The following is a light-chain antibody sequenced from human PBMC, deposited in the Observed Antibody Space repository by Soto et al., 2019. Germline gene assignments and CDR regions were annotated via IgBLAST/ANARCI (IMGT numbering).Light chain of an antibody. J-gene: IGKJ2*01. V-gene: IGKV3-20*01. CDR1: QSVNSNY. Sequence: EIVLTQSPGTLSLSPGERANLSCRDSQSVNSNYLAWYQQEPGQVPRPLIYGASIRAAGVPDRLSGSGSGTDFTLTISRLEPEDYAVYYCQQYGTSPHSFGQGTKLEIK. CDR2: GAS. CDR3: QQYGTSPHS.